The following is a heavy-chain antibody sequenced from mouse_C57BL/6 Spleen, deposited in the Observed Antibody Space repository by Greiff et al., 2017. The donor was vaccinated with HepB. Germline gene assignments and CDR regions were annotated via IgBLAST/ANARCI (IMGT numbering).Heavy chain of an antibody. D-gene: IGHD2-3*01. V-gene: IGHV1-66*01. CDR3: ATPSSLYDYYFDY. Sequence: QVQLQQSGPELVKPGASVKISCKASGYSFTSYFIHWVKQRPGQGLEWIGWIYPGSGNTKYNEKFKGKATLTADTSSSTAYMQLSSLTSEDSAVYDCATPSSLYDYYFDYWGQGTTLTVSS. J-gene: IGHJ2*01. CDR1: GYSFTSYF. CDR2: IYPGSGNT.